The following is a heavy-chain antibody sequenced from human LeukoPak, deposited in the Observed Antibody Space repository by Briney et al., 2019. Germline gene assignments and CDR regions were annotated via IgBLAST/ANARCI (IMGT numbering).Heavy chain of an antibody. CDR1: GFTFSSYA. CDR3: ARDSVRGSTSLLNWFDP. Sequence: GGSLRLSCAASGFTFSSYAMHWVRQAPGKGLEYVSAISSNGGTTYYANFVKGRFTISRDNSKNTLYLQMGSLGAEGMAVYYCARDSVRGSTSLLNWFDPWGQGTLVTVSS. CDR2: ISSNGGTT. J-gene: IGHJ5*02. D-gene: IGHD2-2*01. V-gene: IGHV3-64*01.